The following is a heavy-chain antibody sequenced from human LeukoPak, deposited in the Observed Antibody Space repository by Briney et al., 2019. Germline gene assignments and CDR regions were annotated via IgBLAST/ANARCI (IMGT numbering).Heavy chain of an antibody. Sequence: SVKVSCKASGGTFSSYAISWVRQAPGQGLEWMGGIIPIFGTANYAQKFQGRVTITADESTSTAYMELSSLRSEDTAVYYCASGSSPPSYFDYWGQGTLVTVSS. CDR2: IIPIFGTA. CDR1: GGTFSSYA. D-gene: IGHD2-15*01. CDR3: ASGSSPPSYFDY. V-gene: IGHV1-69*13. J-gene: IGHJ4*02.